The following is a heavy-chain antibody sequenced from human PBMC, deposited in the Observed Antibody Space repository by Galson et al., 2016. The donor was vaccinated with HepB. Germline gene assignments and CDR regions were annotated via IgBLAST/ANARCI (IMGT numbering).Heavy chain of an antibody. CDR3: ARATDVPSGYRGGIFDM. CDR1: GFTFSTYT. CDR2: ISSSSGTI. V-gene: IGHV3-48*02. J-gene: IGHJ3*02. D-gene: IGHD6-13*01. Sequence: SLRLSCAASGFTFSTYTMNWVRQAPGKGLEWVSYISSSSGTIYYVDPVTGRFTISRDNAKNSLYLQMNSLRDEDTAVYFCARATDVPSGYRGGIFDMWGQGTVVTVSS.